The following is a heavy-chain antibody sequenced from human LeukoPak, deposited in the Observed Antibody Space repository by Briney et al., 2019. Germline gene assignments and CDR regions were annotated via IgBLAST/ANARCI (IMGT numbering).Heavy chain of an antibody. CDR3: AKNDVAAAANDY. J-gene: IGHJ4*02. V-gene: IGHV3-66*01. D-gene: IGHD6-13*01. Sequence: GSLRLSCAASGFTVSSNYMSWVRQAPGKGLEWVSVIYSGGSTYYADSVKGRFTISRDNSKNTLYLQMNSLRAEDTAVYYCAKNDVAAAANDYWGQGTLVTVSS. CDR2: IYSGGST. CDR1: GFTVSSNY.